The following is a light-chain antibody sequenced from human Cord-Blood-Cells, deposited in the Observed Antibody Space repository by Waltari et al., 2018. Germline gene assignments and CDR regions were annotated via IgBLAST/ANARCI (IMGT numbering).Light chain of an antibody. CDR3: QSADSSGTVV. Sequence: SYELTQPPSVSLSPCHTARMTCPGDALPNHKASWYQQKPGQAPGLVIYKDSERPSGIPERFSGSSSGTTVTLTISGVQAEDEADYYCQSADSSGTVVFGGGTKLTVL. V-gene: IGLV3-25*03. J-gene: IGLJ2*01. CDR2: KDS. CDR1: ALPNHK.